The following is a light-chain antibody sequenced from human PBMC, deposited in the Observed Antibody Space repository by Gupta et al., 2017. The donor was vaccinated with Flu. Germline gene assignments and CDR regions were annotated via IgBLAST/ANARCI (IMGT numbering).Light chain of an antibody. Sequence: CTLRSDFNVANHRISWYQQNPGSPPHFFLAYKSDSNNQRGSGVPSRFSGSKDTSANAGLLLISGLQSDDEADYYCLIWHNKVWVFGGGTKLTVL. J-gene: IGLJ3*02. CDR2: YKSDSNN. CDR3: LIWHNKVWV. V-gene: IGLV5-45*01. CDR1: SDFNVANHR.